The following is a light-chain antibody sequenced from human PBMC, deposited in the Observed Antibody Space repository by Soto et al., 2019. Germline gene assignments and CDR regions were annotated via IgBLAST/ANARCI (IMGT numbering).Light chain of an antibody. V-gene: IGKV3-20*01. CDR2: GAS. Sequence: EVVMRQSPATLSVSPGEGATLSCRASQGICDTLAWYQHKPGQTPRLLISGASRRAAGIPDRFSGSGSGTDFTLTISRLEPEDFAVYYCQQYGSSPITFGQGTRLEIK. J-gene: IGKJ5*01. CDR1: QGICDT. CDR3: QQYGSSPIT.